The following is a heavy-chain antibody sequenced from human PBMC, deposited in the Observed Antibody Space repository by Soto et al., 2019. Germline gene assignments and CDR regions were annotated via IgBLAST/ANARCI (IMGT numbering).Heavy chain of an antibody. Sequence: GGSLRLSCAASEITFSSYSMSWVRQAPGKGLEWVSGISGSGGSTYYADSVKGRFTISGDNSKNTLYLQMNSLRAEDTAVYFCAKDSAVVVVVAATLDYWGQGTLVTVSS. D-gene: IGHD2-15*01. CDR1: EITFSSYS. V-gene: IGHV3-23*01. CDR3: AKDSAVVVVVAATLDY. CDR2: ISGSGGST. J-gene: IGHJ4*02.